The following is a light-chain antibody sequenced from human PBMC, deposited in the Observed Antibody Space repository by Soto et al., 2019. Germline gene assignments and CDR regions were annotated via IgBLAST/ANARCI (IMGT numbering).Light chain of an antibody. CDR1: SSNIGAGYD. J-gene: IGLJ2*01. CDR3: QSYDSSLSGLL. CDR2: GNS. V-gene: IGLV1-40*01. Sequence: QSVLTQPPSVSGAPGQRVTISCTGSSSNIGAGYDVHWYQQPPGTAPKLLIYGNSNRPSGVPDRFFGSKSGTSASLAITGLQAEDEADYYCQSYDSSLSGLLFGGGTKLTVL.